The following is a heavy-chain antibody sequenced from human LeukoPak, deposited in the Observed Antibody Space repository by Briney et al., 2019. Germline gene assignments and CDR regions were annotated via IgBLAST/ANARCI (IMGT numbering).Heavy chain of an antibody. CDR2: INEDGSVQ. V-gene: IGHV3-7*01. J-gene: IGHJ4*02. CDR3: ASRESSMARSH. CDR1: GFIISDYW. D-gene: IGHD3-10*01. Sequence: GGSLRLSCAASGFIISDYWMNWVRQVPGKGLEWVANINEDGSVQDYVYSVRGRFTISRDNAKNSVYLQMNSLRVEDTAVYYCASRESSMARSHWGQGTLVTVSS.